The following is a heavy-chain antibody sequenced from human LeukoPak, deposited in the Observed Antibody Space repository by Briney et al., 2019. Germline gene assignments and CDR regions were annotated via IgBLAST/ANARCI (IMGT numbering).Heavy chain of an antibody. CDR1: GSTFTGAY. D-gene: IGHD3-9*01. CDR3: ARVLFNSGYDY. Sequence: ASVKVSCKPSGSTFTGAYMHWVRQAPGQGLEWMGWINPNSGETKFAQKFQGRVTMTRDTSISTVYMDLGGLRSDDTAVYYCARVLFNSGYDYWGQGSLVTVSP. V-gene: IGHV1-2*02. J-gene: IGHJ4*02. CDR2: INPNSGET.